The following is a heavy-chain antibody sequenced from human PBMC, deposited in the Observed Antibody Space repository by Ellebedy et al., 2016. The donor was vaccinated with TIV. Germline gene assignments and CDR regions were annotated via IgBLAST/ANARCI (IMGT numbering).Heavy chain of an antibody. D-gene: IGHD6-19*01. V-gene: IGHV3-20*04. CDR1: AFTFDDYG. Sequence: PGGSLRLSCAASAFTFDDYGMSRVRQVPGRGLEWVSGITWNGRSTGYADSVKGRFTISRDNAKKSLYLQMDRLRVEDTALYYGARDLLYRRVAGLVGYWGQGTLVTVSS. J-gene: IGHJ4*02. CDR2: ITWNGRST. CDR3: ARDLLYRRVAGLVGY.